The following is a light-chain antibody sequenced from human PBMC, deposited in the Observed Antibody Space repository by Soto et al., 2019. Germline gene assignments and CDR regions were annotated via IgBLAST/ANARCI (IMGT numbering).Light chain of an antibody. CDR1: QAITSA. Sequence: AIQMTQSPSSLSASTGDSVTISCRASQAITSALAWYQQKPGKPPKLLIYDVSTLEGGVPSRFSGSGSGTDFTLSISSLQHEDFATYYCQQFQNYPLTFGGGTNVE. J-gene: IGKJ4*01. V-gene: IGKV1D-13*01. CDR2: DVS. CDR3: QQFQNYPLT.